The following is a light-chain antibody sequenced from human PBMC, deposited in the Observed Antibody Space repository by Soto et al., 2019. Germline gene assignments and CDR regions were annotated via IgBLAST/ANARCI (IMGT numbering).Light chain of an antibody. J-gene: IGKJ5*01. Sequence: IVMTQSKATLSVSPEERATLSCRVSQSVSSNLAWYQQKPGQAPRLLIYGASTRATGIPVRFSGSGFGTDFTLTISSLEPEDAAVYYCQQRSNLPPIPFGHGARQEI. V-gene: IGKV3-15*01. CDR2: GAS. CDR1: QSVSSN. CDR3: QQRSNLPPIP.